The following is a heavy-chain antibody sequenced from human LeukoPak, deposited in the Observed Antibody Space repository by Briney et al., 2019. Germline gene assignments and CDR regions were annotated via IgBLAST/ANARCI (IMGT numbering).Heavy chain of an antibody. D-gene: IGHD6-19*01. CDR2: IHYSGST. CDR1: GGSISSGSLSSRS. Sequence: PSETLSLTCSVSGGSISSGSLSSRSWSWIRQPPGKGLQWIGYIHYSGSTNYNPSLKSRVTISVDTSKNQFSLKVNSVTAADTAVYYCARAQWLAHDVFDIWGQGTMVTVSS. V-gene: IGHV4-61*01. J-gene: IGHJ3*02. CDR3: ARAQWLAHDVFDI.